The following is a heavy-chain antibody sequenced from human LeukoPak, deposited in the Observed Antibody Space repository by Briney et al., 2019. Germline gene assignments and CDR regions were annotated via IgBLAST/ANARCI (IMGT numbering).Heavy chain of an antibody. D-gene: IGHD3-9*01. Sequence: ASVKVSCKASGYTFTSYGISWVRQAPGQGLEWMGWISAYNGDTNYAQKLQGRVTMTTDTSTSTAYMELRSLRSDDTAVDYCAREAYYDILTGYSPHFDYWGQGTLVTVSS. CDR3: AREAYYDILTGYSPHFDY. CDR2: ISAYNGDT. V-gene: IGHV1-18*01. CDR1: GYTFTSYG. J-gene: IGHJ4*02.